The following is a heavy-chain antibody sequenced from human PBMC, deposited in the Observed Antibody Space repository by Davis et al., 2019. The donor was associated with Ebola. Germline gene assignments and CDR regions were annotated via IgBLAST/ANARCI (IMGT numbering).Heavy chain of an antibody. CDR1: GFTFSSYG. CDR2: ISYDGSNK. CDR3: ARLVVVHVDYFDY. D-gene: IGHD2-2*01. J-gene: IGHJ4*02. V-gene: IGHV3-30*03. Sequence: GGSLRLSCAASGFTFSSYGMHWVRQAPGKGLEWVAVISYDGSNKYYADSVKGRFTISRDNAKNSLYLQMNSLRAEDTAVYYCARLVVVHVDYFDYWGQGTLVTVSS.